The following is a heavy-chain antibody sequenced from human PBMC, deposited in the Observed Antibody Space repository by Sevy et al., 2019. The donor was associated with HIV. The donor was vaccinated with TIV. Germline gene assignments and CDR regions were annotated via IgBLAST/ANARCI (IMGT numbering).Heavy chain of an antibody. CDR2: ISYDGSNK. Sequence: GGSLRLSCAASGFTFSSYGMHWVRQAPGKGLEWVAVISYDGSNKYYADSVKGRFTISRDNSKNTLYLQMNSLRAEGTAVYYCAKPIGRELGTYYFDYWGQGTLVTVSS. D-gene: IGHD7-27*01. V-gene: IGHV3-30*18. CDR1: GFTFSSYG. J-gene: IGHJ4*02. CDR3: AKPIGRELGTYYFDY.